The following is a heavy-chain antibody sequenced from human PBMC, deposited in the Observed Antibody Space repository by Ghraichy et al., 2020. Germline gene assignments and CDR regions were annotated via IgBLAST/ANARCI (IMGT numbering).Heavy chain of an antibody. D-gene: IGHD3-9*01. V-gene: IGHV3-30*18. CDR1: GFTFSSYG. CDR2: ISYDGSNK. Sequence: GGSLRLSCAASGFTFSSYGMHWVRQAPGKGLEWVAVISYDGSNKYYADSVKGRFTISRDNSKNTLYLQMNSLRAEDTAVYYCAKDGHHYDILNGRRGNYYYGMDVWSQGTTVTVSS. J-gene: IGHJ6*02. CDR3: AKDGHHYDILNGRRGNYYYGMDV.